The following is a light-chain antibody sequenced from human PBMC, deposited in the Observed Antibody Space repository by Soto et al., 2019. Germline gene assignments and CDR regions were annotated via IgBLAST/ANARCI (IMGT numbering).Light chain of an antibody. CDR1: SSDVGGYNY. CDR2: EVT. V-gene: IGLV2-8*01. CDR3: SSFAGGGNPVL. Sequence: QSVLTQPPSASGALGQSVTISCTGTSSDVGGYNYVSWHQQHPGKAPKLMIYEVTKRPSVVPDRFSGSKSGNTASLTVSGLQAEDEADYYCSSFAGGGNPVLFGGGTKLTVL. J-gene: IGLJ2*01.